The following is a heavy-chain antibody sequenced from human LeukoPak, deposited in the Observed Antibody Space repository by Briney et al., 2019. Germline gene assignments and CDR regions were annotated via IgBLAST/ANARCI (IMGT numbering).Heavy chain of an antibody. CDR1: GFTFSSYA. J-gene: IGHJ4*02. Sequence: GGSLRLSCAASGFTFSSYAMSWVRQAPGKGLEWVSAISGSGGSTYYADSVKGRFTISRDNSKNTLYLQMDSLRAEDTAVYYCAKDLVGGYSYGLSFDYWGQGTLVTVSS. CDR2: ISGSGGST. V-gene: IGHV3-23*01. D-gene: IGHD5-18*01. CDR3: AKDLVGGYSYGLSFDY.